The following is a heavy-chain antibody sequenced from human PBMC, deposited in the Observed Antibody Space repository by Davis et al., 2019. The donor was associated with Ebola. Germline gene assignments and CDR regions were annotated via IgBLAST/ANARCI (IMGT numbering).Heavy chain of an antibody. J-gene: IGHJ4*02. CDR1: GYTFTSYG. CDR2: ISAYNSNT. V-gene: IGHV1-18*01. CDR3: ASALGIYSPPDY. D-gene: IGHD5-12*01. Sequence: ASVKVSCKASGYTFTSYGISWVRQAPGQGLEWMGWISAYNSNTNYAQKLQGRVTMTTDTSTSTAYMELRSLRSDDTAVYYCASALGIYSPPDYWGQGTLVTVSS.